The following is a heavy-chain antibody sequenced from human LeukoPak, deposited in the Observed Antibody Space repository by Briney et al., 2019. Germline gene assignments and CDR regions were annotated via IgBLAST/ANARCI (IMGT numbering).Heavy chain of an antibody. D-gene: IGHD6-19*01. CDR2: ISYDGSNT. V-gene: IGHV3-30*18. CDR3: AKDRDTSGWRYFDY. Sequence: GGSLRLSCAGSGFTFSHYAMNWVRQAPGKGLEWVAVISYDGSNTYYADSVKGRFTISRDNSKNTLYLQMNSLRTEDTALFYCAKDRDTSGWRYFDYWGQGTLVTVSS. CDR1: GFTFSHYA. J-gene: IGHJ4*02.